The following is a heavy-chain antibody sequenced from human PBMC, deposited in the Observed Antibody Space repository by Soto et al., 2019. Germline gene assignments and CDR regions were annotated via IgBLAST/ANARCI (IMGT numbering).Heavy chain of an antibody. Sequence: SETLSLTCTVSGGSISSYYWSWIRQPPGKGLEWIGYIYYSGSTNYNPSLKSRVTISVDTSKNQFSLKLSSVTAADTAVYYCAIFGIAAAGNRYYYYYGMDVWGQGTTVTVSS. CDR1: GGSISSYY. D-gene: IGHD6-13*01. CDR2: IYYSGST. V-gene: IGHV4-59*01. J-gene: IGHJ6*02. CDR3: AIFGIAAAGNRYYYYYGMDV.